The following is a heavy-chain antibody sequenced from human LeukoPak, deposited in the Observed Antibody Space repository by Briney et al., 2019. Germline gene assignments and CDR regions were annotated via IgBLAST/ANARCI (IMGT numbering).Heavy chain of an antibody. CDR3: ARDPTGITMIVVVP. D-gene: IGHD3-22*01. CDR2: IKQDGSEE. V-gene: IGHV3-7*01. Sequence: GGSLRLSCAASGFTFSSYWMSWVRQAPGKGLEGVANIKQDGSEEYYVDSVKGRFTISRDNAKNSLYLQMNSLRAEDTAVYYCARDPTGITMIVVVPWGQGTLVTVSS. J-gene: IGHJ4*02. CDR1: GFTFSSYW.